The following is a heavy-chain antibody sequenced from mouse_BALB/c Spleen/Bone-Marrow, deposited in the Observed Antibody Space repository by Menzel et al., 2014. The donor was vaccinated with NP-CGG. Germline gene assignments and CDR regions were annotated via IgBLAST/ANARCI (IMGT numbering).Heavy chain of an antibody. V-gene: IGHV14-3*02. Sequence: VQLQQPGAELVKPGASVKLSCTASGFNTKDTYMHWVKQRPEQGLEWIGRIDPANGNTKYDPKFQGKATITADTSSNTAYLQLSSLTSEDTAVYYCARNTQFAYWGQGTLVTVSA. CDR1: GFNTKDTY. J-gene: IGHJ3*01. CDR2: IDPANGNT. CDR3: ARNTQFAY. D-gene: IGHD5-1-1*01.